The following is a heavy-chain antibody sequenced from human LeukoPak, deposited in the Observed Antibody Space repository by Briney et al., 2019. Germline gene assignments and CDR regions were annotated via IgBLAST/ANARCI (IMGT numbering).Heavy chain of an antibody. CDR1: GYTFTNYG. D-gene: IGHD3-10*01. J-gene: IGHJ4*02. CDR2: RSAYNGNT. CDR3: ARVRRYGSGRFDY. V-gene: IGHV1-18*01. Sequence: ASVKVSCRASGYTFTNYGISWVRQAPGQGLEWMGWRSAYNGNTNYAQKLQGRFTMTTDTSTSTAYMELSSLRSEDTAVYYCARVRRYGSGRFDYWGQGTLVTVSS.